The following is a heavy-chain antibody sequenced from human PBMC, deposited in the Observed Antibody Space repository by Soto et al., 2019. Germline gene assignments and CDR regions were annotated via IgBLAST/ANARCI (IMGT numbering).Heavy chain of an antibody. V-gene: IGHV1-69*01. CDR2: IIPIFGTA. Sequence: QVQLVQSGAEVKKPGSSVKVSCKAPGGTFSSYAISWVRQAPGQGLEWMGGIIPIFGTANYEQKFQGRVRITADESTSTGYMELRRLRSEYTAVFCCARSQGGSSSLDIYYYYYYGMDVWGQGTTVTGSS. J-gene: IGHJ6*02. CDR1: GGTFSSYA. CDR3: ARSQGGSSSLDIYYYYYYGMDV. D-gene: IGHD2-15*01.